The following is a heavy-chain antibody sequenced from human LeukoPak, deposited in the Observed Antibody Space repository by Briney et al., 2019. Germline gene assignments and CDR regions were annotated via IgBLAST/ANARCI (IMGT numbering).Heavy chain of an antibody. D-gene: IGHD5-18*01. V-gene: IGHV3-66*02. J-gene: IGHJ4*02. CDR1: GFTVSNNY. CDR3: TKDRSYGRSYFDY. Sequence: PGGSLRLSCAASGFTVSNNYMSWVRRAPGKGLEWVSVIYSGGSTYYADSVKGRFTISRDNSKNTLYLQMNSLRIEDTAVYYCTKDRSYGRSYFDYWGQGTLVTVAS. CDR2: IYSGGST.